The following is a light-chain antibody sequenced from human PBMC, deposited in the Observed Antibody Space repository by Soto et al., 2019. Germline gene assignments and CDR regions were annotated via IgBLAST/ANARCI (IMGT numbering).Light chain of an antibody. V-gene: IGKV3-15*01. CDR3: QQYHNWPPYT. J-gene: IGKJ2*01. CDR1: QTISDN. Sequence: EIVLTQSPASLSVSPGERVTLSCRASQTISDNLAWYQQRPGQSPRLLIYAASSRATGIPARFSGSGSGTEFSLTINSLQSEDFAVYYCQQYHNWPPYTFGQGTKVDIK. CDR2: AAS.